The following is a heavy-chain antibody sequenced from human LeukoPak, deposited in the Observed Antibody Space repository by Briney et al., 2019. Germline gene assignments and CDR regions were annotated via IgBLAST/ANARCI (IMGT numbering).Heavy chain of an antibody. D-gene: IGHD6-13*01. V-gene: IGHV4-61*01. Sequence: SETLSLTCTVSGGSISSGSYYWSWIRQPPGKGLEWIGYIYYSGSTNYNPSLKSRVTISVDTSKNQFSLKLSSVTAADTAVYYCARTRRAAGTFEFDYWGQGTLVTVSS. CDR2: IYYSGST. CDR3: ARTRRAAGTFEFDY. CDR1: GGSISSGSYY. J-gene: IGHJ4*02.